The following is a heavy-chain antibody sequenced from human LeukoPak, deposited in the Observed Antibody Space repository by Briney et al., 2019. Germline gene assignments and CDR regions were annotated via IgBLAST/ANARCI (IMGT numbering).Heavy chain of an antibody. V-gene: IGHV3-33*01. Sequence: GGSLRLSCAASGFTFSTYGMHWVRQAPGKGLEWVAVIWYDGSIKYYGDSVKGRFTISRDNSKNTLYLQMNSLRAEDTTMYYCARAVGPFDFWGPGTLVIVSS. J-gene: IGHJ3*01. CDR1: GFTFSTYG. CDR3: ARAVGPFDF. CDR2: IWYDGSIK.